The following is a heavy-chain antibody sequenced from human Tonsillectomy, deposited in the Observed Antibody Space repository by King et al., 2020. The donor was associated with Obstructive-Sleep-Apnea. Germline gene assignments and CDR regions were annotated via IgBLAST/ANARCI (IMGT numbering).Heavy chain of an antibody. D-gene: IGHD6-19*01. Sequence: LQLQESGPGLVKPSETLSLTCTVSGGSISSSSYYWGWIRQPPGKGLEWIGSIYYSGSTNYNPSLKSRVTISIDTSKNQFSLNLSSVTAADTAVYYCARVPYITGWSGWFDPWGQGTLVTVSS. CDR3: ARVPYITGWSGWFDP. V-gene: IGHV4-39*07. J-gene: IGHJ5*02. CDR2: IYYSGST. CDR1: GGSISSSSYY.